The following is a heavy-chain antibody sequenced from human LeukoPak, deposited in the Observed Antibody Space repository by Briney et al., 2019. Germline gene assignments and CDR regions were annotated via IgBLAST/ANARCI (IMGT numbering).Heavy chain of an antibody. D-gene: IGHD3-10*01. CDR1: GGSFSGYY. CDR3: ARRGSGSYYDY. CDR2: INHSGST. V-gene: IGHV4-34*01. Sequence: PSETLSLTCAVYGGSFSGYYWSWIRQPPGKGLEWIGEINHSGSTNYNPSLKSRVTISVDTSKNQFSLKLSSVTAADTAAYYCARRGSGSYYDYWGQGTLVTVSS. J-gene: IGHJ4*02.